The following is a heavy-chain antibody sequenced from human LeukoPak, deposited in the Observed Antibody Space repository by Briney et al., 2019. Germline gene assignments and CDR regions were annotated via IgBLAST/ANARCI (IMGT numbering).Heavy chain of an antibody. CDR3: ARLDYGDSDY. Sequence: SETLSLTCAVSGGSISSSNWWSWVRQPPGKGLEWIGEIYHSGSTNYNPSLKSRVTISVDTSKNQFSLKLSPVTAADTAVYYCARLDYGDSDYWGQGTLVTVSS. CDR1: GGSISSSNW. D-gene: IGHD4-17*01. CDR2: IYHSGST. J-gene: IGHJ4*02. V-gene: IGHV4-4*02.